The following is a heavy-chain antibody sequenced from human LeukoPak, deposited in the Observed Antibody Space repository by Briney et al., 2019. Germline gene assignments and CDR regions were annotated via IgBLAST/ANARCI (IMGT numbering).Heavy chain of an antibody. Sequence: ASVKVSCKASGYTFTSYGISWVRQAPGQGLEWMGWISGDNGDTNYAQKIQGRVTMTTDTSTSTAYMELRSLRYDDTAVYYCARDRYGVRSGSCDYWGQGTLVTVSS. CDR2: ISGDNGDT. D-gene: IGHD1-26*01. CDR1: GYTFTSYG. V-gene: IGHV1-18*01. J-gene: IGHJ4*02. CDR3: ARDRYGVRSGSCDY.